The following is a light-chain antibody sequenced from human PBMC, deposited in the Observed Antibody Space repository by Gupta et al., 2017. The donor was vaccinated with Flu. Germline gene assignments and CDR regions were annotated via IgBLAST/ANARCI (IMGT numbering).Light chain of an antibody. CDR2: DAS. Sequence: EIVLTQSPATLSLSPGERATLSCRASQSVSSYLAWYQQKPGQAPRLLIYDASNRATGIPARFSGSGSGTDFTLTISNLEPEDFAVYYFQQRSTLTFGGGTKVEIK. J-gene: IGKJ4*01. V-gene: IGKV3-11*01. CDR1: QSVSSY. CDR3: QQRSTLT.